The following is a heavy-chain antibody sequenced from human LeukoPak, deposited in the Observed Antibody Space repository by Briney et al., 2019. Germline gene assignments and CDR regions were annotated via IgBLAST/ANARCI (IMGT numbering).Heavy chain of an antibody. J-gene: IGHJ4*02. D-gene: IGHD1-26*01. CDR3: ARHKRDSGSYYFDY. CDR2: IYTSGST. CDR1: GNSISSGDNY. Sequence: SETLSLTCTVSGNSISSGDNYWRWIRQPAGKGLEWIGRIYTSGSTNYNPSLKSRVTISVDTSKNQFSLKLSSVTAADTAVYYCARHKRDSGSYYFDYWGQGTLVTVSS. V-gene: IGHV4-61*02.